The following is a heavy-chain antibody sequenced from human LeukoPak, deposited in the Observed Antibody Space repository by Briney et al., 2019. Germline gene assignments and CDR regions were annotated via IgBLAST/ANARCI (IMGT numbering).Heavy chain of an antibody. Sequence: GGSLTLSCVASGFSVSSNYMTWVRQAPGKGLEWVSVIYSGGSTYYADSVKGRFTISRDTSKNTLSLQMNSLRAEDTAVYYCARHDSRGHYSFDYGGQGTLVTVSS. CDR3: ARHDSRGHYSFDY. CDR1: GFSVSSNY. J-gene: IGHJ4*02. V-gene: IGHV3-53*01. CDR2: IYSGGST. D-gene: IGHD3-22*01.